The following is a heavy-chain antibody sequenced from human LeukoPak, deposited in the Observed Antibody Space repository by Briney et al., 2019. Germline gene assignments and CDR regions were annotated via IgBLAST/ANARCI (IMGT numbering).Heavy chain of an antibody. CDR1: GYSFTSYW. D-gene: IGHD3-22*01. V-gene: IGHV5-51*01. J-gene: IGHJ6*02. Sequence: ESLKISWKGSGYSFTSYWIGWVRQMPGKGLEWMGIIYPGDSDTRYSPSFQGQVTISADKSISTAYLQWSSLKASDTAMYYCARQMLYYDSSGVGMDVWGQGTTVTVSS. CDR2: IYPGDSDT. CDR3: ARQMLYYDSSGVGMDV.